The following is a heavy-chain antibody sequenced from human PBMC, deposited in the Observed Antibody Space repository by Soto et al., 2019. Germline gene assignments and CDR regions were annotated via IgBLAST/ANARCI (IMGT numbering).Heavy chain of an antibody. CDR1: GFTFSSYG. V-gene: IGHV3-30*18. Sequence: QVQLVESGGGVVQPGRSLRLSCAASGFTFSSYGMHWVRQAPGKGLEWVAVISYDGNNKYYADSVKGRFTISRDNSKNTLHLQMNSLRAEDTAVYYCAKDEVLVVAVARDYYGMDVWGQGTTVTVSS. CDR3: AKDEVLVVAVARDYYGMDV. D-gene: IGHD2-15*01. J-gene: IGHJ6*02. CDR2: ISYDGNNK.